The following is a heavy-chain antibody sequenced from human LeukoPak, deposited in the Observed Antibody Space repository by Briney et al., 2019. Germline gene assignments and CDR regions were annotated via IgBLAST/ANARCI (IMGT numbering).Heavy chain of an antibody. CDR1: GYTFTGYY. CDR3: ARMSVVPTGGAWERWYYYYMDV. J-gene: IGHJ6*03. CDR2: MNPNSGNT. V-gene: IGHV1-8*03. D-gene: IGHD1-26*01. Sequence: ASVKVSCKASGYTFTGYYMHWVRQAPGQGLEWMGWMNPNSGNTGYAQKFQGRVTITRNTSISTAYMELSSLRSEDTAVYYCARMSVVPTGGAWERWYYYYMDVWGKGTTVTVSS.